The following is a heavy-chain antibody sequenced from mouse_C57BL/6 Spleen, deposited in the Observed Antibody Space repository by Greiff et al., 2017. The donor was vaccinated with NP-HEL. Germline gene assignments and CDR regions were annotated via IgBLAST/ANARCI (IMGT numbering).Heavy chain of an antibody. CDR2: ISSGSSTI. J-gene: IGHJ2*01. CDR1: GFTFSDYG. Sequence: DVMLVESGGGLVKPGGSLKLSCAASGFTFSDYGMHWVRQAPEKGLEWVAYISSGSSTIYYADTVKGRFTISRDNAKNTLFLQMTSLRSEDTAMYYCARSDDYDPNFDYWGQGTTLTVSS. CDR3: ARSDDYDPNFDY. V-gene: IGHV5-17*01. D-gene: IGHD2-4*01.